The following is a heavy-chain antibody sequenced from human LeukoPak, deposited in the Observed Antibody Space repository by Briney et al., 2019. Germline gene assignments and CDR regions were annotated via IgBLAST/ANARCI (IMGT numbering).Heavy chain of an antibody. CDR2: MKQDGSAK. J-gene: IGHJ4*02. CDR3: ARDVDWNLDY. V-gene: IGHV3-7*01. CDR1: GFTFRTFL. D-gene: IGHD1-1*01. Sequence: AGGSLRLSCVASGFTFRTFLMAWVRQAPGQGLEWVANMKQDGSAKHYVDSVKGRFTISRDNAKNSLYLQMNSLRAVDTAVYHCARDVDWNLDYWGQGTLVTVSS.